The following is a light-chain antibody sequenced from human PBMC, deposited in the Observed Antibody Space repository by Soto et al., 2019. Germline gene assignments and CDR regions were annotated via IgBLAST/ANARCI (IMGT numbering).Light chain of an antibody. J-gene: IGLJ1*01. CDR3: QSYDSSPSGYV. CDR2: ANK. CDR1: SSNIGAGYD. Sequence: SVLTQPPSVSGAPGQRVTISCTGSSSNIGAGYDVHWYQQLPGAAPKLLIYANKNRPAGVPDRFSASKSGTSASLAITGLQAEDEADYYCQSYDSSPSGYVFGTGTRSPS. V-gene: IGLV1-40*01.